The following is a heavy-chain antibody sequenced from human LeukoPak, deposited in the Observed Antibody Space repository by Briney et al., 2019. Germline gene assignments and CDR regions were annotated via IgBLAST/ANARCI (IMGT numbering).Heavy chain of an antibody. CDR1: GFTFSSYW. J-gene: IGHJ4*02. D-gene: IGHD1-26*01. CDR2: IKQDGSEK. CDR3: ARLRMGDYFDY. Sequence: GGSLRLSCAASGFTFSSYWMTWVRQAPGKGLEWVANIKQDGSEKYFEDSVKGRFTISRDNAKNSLYLQMNSLRAEDTAVYYCARLRMGDYFDYWGQGTLVTVSS. V-gene: IGHV3-7*03.